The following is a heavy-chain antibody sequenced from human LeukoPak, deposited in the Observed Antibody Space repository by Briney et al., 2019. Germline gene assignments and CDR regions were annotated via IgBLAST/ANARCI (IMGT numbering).Heavy chain of an antibody. Sequence: GASVKVSCXASGYTFTGYYMHWVRQAPGQGLEWMGRINPNSGGTNYAQKFQGRVTMTRDTSISTAYMELSRLRSDDTAVYYCARIYGDPHPYYYYMDVWGKGTTVTVSS. CDR1: GYTFTGYY. CDR2: INPNSGGT. J-gene: IGHJ6*03. D-gene: IGHD4-17*01. V-gene: IGHV1-2*06. CDR3: ARIYGDPHPYYYYMDV.